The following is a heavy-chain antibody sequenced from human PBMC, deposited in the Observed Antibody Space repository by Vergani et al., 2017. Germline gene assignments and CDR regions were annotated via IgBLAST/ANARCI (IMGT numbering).Heavy chain of an antibody. V-gene: IGHV1-69*13. CDR3: ARATYYDILTGYYKGGAFDI. CDR2: IIPIFGTA. CDR1: GGTFSSYA. Sequence: QVQLVQSGAEVKKPGSSVKVSCKASGGTFSSYAISWVRQAPGQGLEWMGRIIPIFGTANYAQKFQGRVTITADESTSTAYMALSSLRSEDTAVYYCARATYYDILTGYYKGGAFDIWGQGTMVTVSS. D-gene: IGHD3-9*01. J-gene: IGHJ3*02.